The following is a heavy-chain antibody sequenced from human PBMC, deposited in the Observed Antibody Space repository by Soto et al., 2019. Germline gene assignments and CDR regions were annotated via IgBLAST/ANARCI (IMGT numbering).Heavy chain of an antibody. CDR3: TTGGLHYYYGMDV. J-gene: IGHJ6*02. V-gene: IGHV3-15*07. D-gene: IGHD4-17*01. CDR2: IKSKTDGGTT. Sequence: GGSLRLSCAASGFTFSNAWMDWVRQAPGKGLEWVGRIKSKTDGGTTDYAAPVKGRFTIPRDDSKNTLYLQMNSLKTEDTAVYYCTTGGLHYYYGMDVWGQGTTVTVSS. CDR1: GFTFSNAW.